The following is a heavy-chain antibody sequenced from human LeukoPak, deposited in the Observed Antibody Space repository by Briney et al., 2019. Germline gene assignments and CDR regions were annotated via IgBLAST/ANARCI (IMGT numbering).Heavy chain of an antibody. D-gene: IGHD6-19*01. CDR2: IYTSGSN. CDR3: ARQKAGNCFDP. J-gene: IGHJ5*02. Sequence: PSETLSLTCTVSGGSISSDYWSWIRQPPGKGLEWIGYIYTSGSNHYNPSLKSRVTISGDTSKNQFSLKLSSVTAADTAVYYCARQKAGNCFDPWGQGTAVTVSS. V-gene: IGHV4-4*09. CDR1: GGSISSDY.